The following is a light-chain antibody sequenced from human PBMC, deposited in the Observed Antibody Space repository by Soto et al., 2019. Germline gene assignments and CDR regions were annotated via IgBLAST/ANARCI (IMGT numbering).Light chain of an antibody. CDR3: QQYGSSPNT. V-gene: IGKV3-20*01. J-gene: IGKJ5*01. CDR2: GAS. CDR1: QSVSSSY. Sequence: EIGLTQSPGTLSLSPGERATLSCRASQSVSSSYLAWYQQKPGQAPRLLIYGASSRATGIPDRFSGSGSGTDFTLTISRLEPEDFAVYYCQQYGSSPNTFGQGTRLEI.